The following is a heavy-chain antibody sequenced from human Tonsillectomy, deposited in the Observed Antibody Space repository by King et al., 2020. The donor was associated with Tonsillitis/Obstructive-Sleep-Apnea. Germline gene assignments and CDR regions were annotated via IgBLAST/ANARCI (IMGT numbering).Heavy chain of an antibody. Sequence: QLVQSGAEVKKSGASVKVFCKASGYSFSNYYIHWMRQAPGQGLEWMGVINCNGGGTRYAQKFQGRVTMTSDTSTSTVYMDLSSLRSDDTAIYYCARSAPIDNRAYCRYFGDQWGLGTLVTVSS. D-gene: IGHD3-22*01. V-gene: IGHV1-46*01. CDR2: INCNGGGT. CDR3: ARSAPIDNRAYCRYFGDQ. J-gene: IGHJ1*01. CDR1: GYSFSNYY.